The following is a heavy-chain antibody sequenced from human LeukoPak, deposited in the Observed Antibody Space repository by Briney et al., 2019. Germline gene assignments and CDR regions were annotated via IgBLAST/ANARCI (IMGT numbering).Heavy chain of an antibody. V-gene: IGHV4-30-2*01. J-gene: IGHJ4*02. D-gene: IGHD2-2*01. CDR2: IYHSGST. CDR1: GGSISSGGYY. Sequence: SETLSLTCTVSGGSISSGGYYWSWIRQPPGKGLEWIGYIYHSGSTYYNPSLKSRVTISVDRSKNQFSLKLSSVTAADTAVYYCARGLELGYCSSTSCRWGQGTLVTVSS. CDR3: ARGLELGYCSSTSCR.